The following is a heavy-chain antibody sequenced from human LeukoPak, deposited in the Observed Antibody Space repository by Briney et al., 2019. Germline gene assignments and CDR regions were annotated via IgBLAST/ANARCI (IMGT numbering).Heavy chain of an antibody. Sequence: ASVKVSCKASGYTFTTYYMHWVRQAPGQGLEWMGWINPNSGATSYAQRFQGRVTMTRDTSISTAYMELSGLTSDDTAVYYCARNPPYCTSTSCYNDYWGQGTLVTVSS. J-gene: IGHJ4*02. D-gene: IGHD2-2*02. CDR3: ARNPPYCTSTSCYNDY. CDR1: GYTFTTYY. V-gene: IGHV1-2*02. CDR2: INPNSGAT.